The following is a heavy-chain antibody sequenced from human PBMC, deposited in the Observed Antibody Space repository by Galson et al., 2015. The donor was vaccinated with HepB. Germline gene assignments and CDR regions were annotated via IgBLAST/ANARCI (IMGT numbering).Heavy chain of an antibody. D-gene: IGHD3-10*01. CDR2: IRYDGSNK. J-gene: IGHJ4*02. V-gene: IGHV3-30*02. Sequence: SLRLSCAASGFTFSSYGMHWVRQAPGKGLEWVAFIRYDGSNKYYADSVKGRFTISRDNSKNTLYLQMNSLRAEDTAVYYCAKDDLIARFGETYFDYWGQGTLVTVSS. CDR1: GFTFSSYG. CDR3: AKDDLIARFGETYFDY.